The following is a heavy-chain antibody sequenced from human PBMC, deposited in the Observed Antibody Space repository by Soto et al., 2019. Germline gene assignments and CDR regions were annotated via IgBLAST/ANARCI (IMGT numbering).Heavy chain of an antibody. CDR3: AKGSAVAATFFDWFGP. V-gene: IGHV3-23*01. CDR1: GFTFSSYA. Sequence: GTLRLSCAASGFTFSSYAMSWVRQAPGKGLEWVSAISGSGGSTYYADSVKGRFTISRDNSKNTLYLQMNSMRAEDTAVYYCAKGSAVAATFFDWFGPWGQGTLVTVSS. CDR2: ISGSGGST. J-gene: IGHJ5*02. D-gene: IGHD2-15*01.